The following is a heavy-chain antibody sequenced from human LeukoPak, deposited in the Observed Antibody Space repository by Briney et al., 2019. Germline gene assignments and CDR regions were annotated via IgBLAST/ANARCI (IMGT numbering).Heavy chain of an antibody. V-gene: IGHV4-59*08. J-gene: IGHJ4*02. Sequence: PSETLSLTCTVSGGPISSYYWSWIRQPPGKGLEWIGYIYYSGSTNYNPSLKSRVTISVDTSKNQFSLKLSSVTAADTAVYYCARLGPSEDYFDYWGQGTLVTVSS. CDR2: IYYSGST. D-gene: IGHD1-14*01. CDR3: ARLGPSEDYFDY. CDR1: GGPISSYY.